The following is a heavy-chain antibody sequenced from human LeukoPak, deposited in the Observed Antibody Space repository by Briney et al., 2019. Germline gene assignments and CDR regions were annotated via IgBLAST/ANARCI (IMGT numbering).Heavy chain of an antibody. CDR3: ARDRPLHYFDY. Sequence: GGSLRLSCAASGFTFSSYEMNWVRQAPGKGLEWVSYISSSGSTIYYADSVKGRFTISRDNAKNSLYLQMNSLRAEDTAVYYCARDRPLHYFDYWGQGTLVTVSS. CDR1: GFTFSSYE. CDR2: ISSSGSTI. V-gene: IGHV3-48*03. J-gene: IGHJ4*02.